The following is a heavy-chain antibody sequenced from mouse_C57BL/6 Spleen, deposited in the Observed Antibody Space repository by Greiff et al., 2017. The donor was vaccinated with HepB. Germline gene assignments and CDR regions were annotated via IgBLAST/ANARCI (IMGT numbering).Heavy chain of an antibody. CDR3: ARGLPAWFAY. CDR2: IDPSDSYT. Sequence: QVQLKQPGAELVKPGASVKLSCKASGYTFTSYWMQWVKQRPGQGLEWIGEIDPSDSYTNYNQKFKGKATLTVDTSSSTAYMQLSSLTSEDSAVYYCARGLPAWFAYWGQGTLVTVSA. D-gene: IGHD2-4*01. CDR1: GYTFTSYW. J-gene: IGHJ3*01. V-gene: IGHV1-50*01.